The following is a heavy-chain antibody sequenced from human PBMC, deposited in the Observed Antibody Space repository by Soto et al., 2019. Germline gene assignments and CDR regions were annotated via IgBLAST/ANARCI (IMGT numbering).Heavy chain of an antibody. Sequence: QVQLVQSGPELKKPGASVKIYCKASSYIFTSFGVTWVRRARGRGLEWMGWISAYDGKTHYAQNFQGRVRMTTDTSTTTAQMELTNLKYDDTAVYYCARRSREMNHRRGEFYYAMDFWGQGTTVSVSS. CDR1: SYIFTSFG. J-gene: IGHJ6*02. D-gene: IGHD3-10*01. CDR2: ISAYDGKT. V-gene: IGHV1-18*04. CDR3: ARRSREMNHRRGEFYYAMDF.